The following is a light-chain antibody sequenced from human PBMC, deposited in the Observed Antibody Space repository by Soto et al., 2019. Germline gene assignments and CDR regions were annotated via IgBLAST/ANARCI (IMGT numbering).Light chain of an antibody. CDR1: SSDVGGYNY. CDR3: SSYAGSNNYV. V-gene: IGLV2-8*01. Sequence: QSAPTQPPSASGSPGQSVTFSCTGTSSDVGGYNYVSWYQHHPGKAPKLMIYEVSQRPSGVPDRFSGSKSGNTASLTVSGLQAEDEADYYCSSYAGSNNYVFGTGTKLTVL. J-gene: IGLJ1*01. CDR2: EVS.